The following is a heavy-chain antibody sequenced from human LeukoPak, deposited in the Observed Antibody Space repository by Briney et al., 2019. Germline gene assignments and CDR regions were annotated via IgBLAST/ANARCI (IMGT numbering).Heavy chain of an antibody. D-gene: IGHD4-17*01. CDR2: ISVYNGNTNYAQKLQGNT. CDR1: GYTFTSYG. V-gene: IGHV1-18*04. CDR3: ARERFVTTVTSSYYYGMDV. Sequence: ASVKVSCKASGYTFTSYGISWVRQAPGQGLEWMGWISVYNGNTNYAQKLQGNTNYAQKLQGRVTMTTDTSTNTAYMELRSLRSDDTAVYYCARERFVTTVTSSYYYGMDVWGKGTTVTVSS. J-gene: IGHJ6*04.